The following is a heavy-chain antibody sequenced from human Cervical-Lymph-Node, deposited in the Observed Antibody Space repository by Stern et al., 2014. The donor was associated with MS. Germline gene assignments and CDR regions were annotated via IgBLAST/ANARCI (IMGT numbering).Heavy chain of an antibody. V-gene: IGHV3-43*01. D-gene: IGHD3-10*01. CDR2: ISWDGDIK. CDR1: GFTFDEYS. Sequence: EVHLVESGGVVVQPGGSLRLSCAASGFTFDEYSLHWVRQAPGKGLEWVSFISWDGDIKHYADSVKGRFTISRDNSKNSLYLQMNSLRPEDTALYYCTKDSAFNVGSLFDAWGQGTLVTVSS. J-gene: IGHJ4*02. CDR3: TKDSAFNVGSLFDA.